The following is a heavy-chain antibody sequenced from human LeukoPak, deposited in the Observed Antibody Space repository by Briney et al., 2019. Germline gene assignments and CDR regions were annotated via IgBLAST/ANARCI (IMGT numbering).Heavy chain of an antibody. J-gene: IGHJ4*02. Sequence: ASVKVSCKASGYTLTSYGISWVRQAPGQGLEWMGWISAYNGDTNYAQNLQGRVTMTTDTSTSTAYMELRSLRSDDTAVYYCARADCSGGNCYRYFDYWGQGTLVTVSS. CDR1: GYTLTSYG. CDR2: ISAYNGDT. D-gene: IGHD2-15*01. CDR3: ARADCSGGNCYRYFDY. V-gene: IGHV1-18*01.